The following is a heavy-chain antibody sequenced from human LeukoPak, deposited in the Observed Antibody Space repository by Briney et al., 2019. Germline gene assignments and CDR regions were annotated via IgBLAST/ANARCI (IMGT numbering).Heavy chain of an antibody. CDR3: AKGGYCSATRCYVGKGMDD. V-gene: IGHV3-30*18. D-gene: IGHD2-2*01. CDR2: ISHDGGDT. CDR1: GFTFDTYG. Sequence: GRSLRLSCAASGFTFDTYGMHWVRQAPGKGLEWVAVISHDGGDTYYADSVKGRFTISRDNSKNTVSLQVNSLRAEDTAAYYCAKGGYCSATRCYVGKGMDDWGQGTLVTVSS. J-gene: IGHJ4*02.